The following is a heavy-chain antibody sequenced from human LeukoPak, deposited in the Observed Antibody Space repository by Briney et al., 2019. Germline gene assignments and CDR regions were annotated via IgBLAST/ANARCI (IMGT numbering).Heavy chain of an antibody. CDR2: IYHSGST. CDR3: ARTYSNNRPFDY. V-gene: IGHV4-38-2*01. D-gene: IGHD6-13*01. J-gene: IGHJ4*02. CDR1: GYSISSGYY. Sequence: SETLSLTCAVSGYSISSGYYWGWIRQPPGKGLEWIGSIYHSGSTYCNPSLNSRVTMSVDTSKNQFSLKLSSVTAADTAVYYCARTYSNNRPFDYWGQGTLVTVSS.